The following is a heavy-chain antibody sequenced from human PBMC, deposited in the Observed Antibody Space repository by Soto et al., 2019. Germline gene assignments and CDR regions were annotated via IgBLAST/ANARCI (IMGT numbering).Heavy chain of an antibody. CDR1: GGSISSGDYY. CDR2: IYYSGST. CDR3: ARVGGFGAATIDY. D-gene: IGHD3-10*01. Sequence: QVQLQESGPGLVKPSQTLSLTCTVSGGSISSGDYYWSWIRQPPGKGLEWIGYIYYSGSTYYNPPLNSRGTXSXDXXKSQFSLKRSSGTAADTAVYYCARVGGFGAATIDYWGQGTLVTVSS. J-gene: IGHJ4*02. V-gene: IGHV4-30-4*01.